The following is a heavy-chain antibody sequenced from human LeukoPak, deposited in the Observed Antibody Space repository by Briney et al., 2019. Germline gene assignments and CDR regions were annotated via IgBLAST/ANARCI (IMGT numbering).Heavy chain of an antibody. CDR3: AKSLRGYGGLDH. V-gene: IGHV3-23*01. CDR2: FSDSDETT. D-gene: IGHD4-23*01. J-gene: IGHJ5*02. Sequence: GGSLRLSCAASGFTFSRYAMSWVRQAPGKGLEWVSTFSDSDETTYYSASVRGRFTISRDTSKNILYLQMNNVRADDTAIYYCAKSLRGYGGLDHWGQGALVTVSS. CDR1: GFTFSRYA.